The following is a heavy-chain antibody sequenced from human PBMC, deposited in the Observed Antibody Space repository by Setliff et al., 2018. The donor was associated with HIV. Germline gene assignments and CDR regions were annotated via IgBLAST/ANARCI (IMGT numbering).Heavy chain of an antibody. Sequence: GGSLRLSCAASGFTFEDYGMSWVRQVPGKGLEWVSYISSSGNTIYYADSVKGRFTISRDNAKNSLYLQMNSLRADDTAVYYCAREREDQDFDYSYGMDVWGQGTTVTVSS. V-gene: IGHV3-48*03. CDR2: ISSSGNTI. CDR3: AREREDQDFDYSYGMDV. J-gene: IGHJ6*02. D-gene: IGHD2-15*01. CDR1: GFTFEDYG.